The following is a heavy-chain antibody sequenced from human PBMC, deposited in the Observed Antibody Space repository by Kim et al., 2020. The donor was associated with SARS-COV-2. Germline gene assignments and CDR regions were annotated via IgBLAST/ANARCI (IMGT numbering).Heavy chain of an antibody. CDR3: ARLRRVTGTTGDFDY. CDR2: IYYSGST. CDR1: GGSISSSSYY. V-gene: IGHV4-39*01. Sequence: SETLSLTCTVSGGSISSSSYYWGWIRQPPGKGLEWIGSIYYSGSTYYNPSLKSRVTISVDTSKNQFSLKLSSVTAADTAVYYCARLRRVTGTTGDFDYWGQGTLVTVSS. J-gene: IGHJ4*02. D-gene: IGHD1-20*01.